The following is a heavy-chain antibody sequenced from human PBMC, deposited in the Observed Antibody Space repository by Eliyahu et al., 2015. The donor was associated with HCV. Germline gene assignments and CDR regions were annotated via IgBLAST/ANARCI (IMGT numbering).Heavy chain of an antibody. D-gene: IGHD3-10*01. CDR2: IDVDGSGT. V-gene: IGHV3-74*01. J-gene: IGHJ6*02. CDR1: GFPFSSYW. CDR3: ARGKYPGSVDV. Sequence: EVQLVESGGGLVQPGGSLRLSCAAFGFPFSSYWMHWVRQAPGKGPVWVSHIDVDGSGTTYADSVKGRFTISRDNAKNTLYLQMNSLRGEDTAVYHCARGKYPGSVDVWGQGTTVTVAS.